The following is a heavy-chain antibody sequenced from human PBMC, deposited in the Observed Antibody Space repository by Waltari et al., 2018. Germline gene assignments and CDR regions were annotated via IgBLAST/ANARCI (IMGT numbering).Heavy chain of an antibody. CDR3: ARGRAGSYIRYYYMDV. V-gene: IGHV4-59*01. D-gene: IGHD1-26*01. CDR1: GGSISSYY. CDR2: IYYSGST. J-gene: IGHJ6*03. Sequence: QVQLQESGPGLVKPSETLSLTCTVSGGSISSYYWSWIRQPPGKGLEWIGYIYYSGSTNYNPSLKSRVTISVDTSKNQFSLKLSSVTAADTAVYYCARGRAGSYIRYYYMDVWGKGTTVTISS.